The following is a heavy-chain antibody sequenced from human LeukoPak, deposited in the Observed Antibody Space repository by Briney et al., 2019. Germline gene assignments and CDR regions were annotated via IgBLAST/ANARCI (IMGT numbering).Heavy chain of an antibody. V-gene: IGHV3-23*01. CDR1: GFTFSIYA. J-gene: IGHJ6*02. Sequence: GGSLRLSCAASGFTFSIYAMSWVRQAPGKGLEWVSAISGSGGSTYYADSVKGRFTISRDNSKNTLYLQMNSLRAEDTAVYYCAKDQGELELLLGYYYYGMDVWGQGTTVTVSS. D-gene: IGHD1-7*01. CDR3: AKDQGELELLLGYYYYGMDV. CDR2: ISGSGGST.